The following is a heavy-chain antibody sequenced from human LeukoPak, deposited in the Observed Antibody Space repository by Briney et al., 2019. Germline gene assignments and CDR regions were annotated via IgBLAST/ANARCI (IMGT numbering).Heavy chain of an antibody. CDR2: ISYDGSNK. V-gene: IGHV3-30-3*01. J-gene: IGHJ4*02. D-gene: IGHD6-6*01. CDR3: ARGPNSPSS. Sequence: GGSLRLSCAASGFTFSSYAMHWVRQAPGKGLEWVAVISYDGSNKYYADSVKGRFTISRDNSENTLYLQMNSLRAEDTAVYYCARGPNSPSSWGQGTLVTVSS. CDR1: GFTFSSYA.